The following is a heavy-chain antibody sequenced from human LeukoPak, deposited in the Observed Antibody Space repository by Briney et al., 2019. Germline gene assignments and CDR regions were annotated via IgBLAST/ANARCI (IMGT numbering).Heavy chain of an antibody. CDR1: GGSISSYY. CDR2: IFYSGST. CDR3: ARGWTPNHHTAMAY. J-gene: IGHJ4*02. D-gene: IGHD5-18*01. V-gene: IGHV4-59*01. Sequence: SETLSLTCTVSGGSISSYYWSWIRPPPGKGLEWIGYIFYSGSTNYNPPLKSRVTVSVDMSKNQFSLRLRSVTAADTAVYYCARGWTPNHHTAMAYWGQGTLVTVFS.